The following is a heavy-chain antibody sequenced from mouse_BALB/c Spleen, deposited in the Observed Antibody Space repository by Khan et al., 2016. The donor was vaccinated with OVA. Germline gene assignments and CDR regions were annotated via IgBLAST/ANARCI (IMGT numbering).Heavy chain of an antibody. Sequence: QVQLQQSGAELARPGASVKMSCKASGYTFTTYTIHWVKQRPGQGLEWIGYIIPSNDYTNYNQKFKDRATLTADKSSSTAYMQLSSLTSEDSAVSYCVRLGAYSRSDVCFASSVQGPLFTVSA. D-gene: IGHD2-14*01. CDR3: VRLGAYSRSDVCFAS. J-gene: IGHJ3*01. CDR2: IIPSNDYT. V-gene: IGHV1-4*01. CDR1: GYTFTTYT.